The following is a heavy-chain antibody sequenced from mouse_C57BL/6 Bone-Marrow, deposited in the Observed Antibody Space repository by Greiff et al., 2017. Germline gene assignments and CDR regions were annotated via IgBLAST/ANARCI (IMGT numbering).Heavy chain of an antibody. V-gene: IGHV3-6*01. D-gene: IGHD2-3*01. J-gene: IGHJ4*01. CDR1: GYSITSGYY. CDR2: ISYDGSN. Sequence: EVQLQESGPGLVKPSQSLSLTCSVTGYSITSGYYWNWIRQFPGNKLEWMGYISYDGSNNYNPSLKNRISITRDTSKNQFFLKLNSVTTEDTATYYCARRWLLRGGAMDYWGQGTSVTVSS. CDR3: ARRWLLRGGAMDY.